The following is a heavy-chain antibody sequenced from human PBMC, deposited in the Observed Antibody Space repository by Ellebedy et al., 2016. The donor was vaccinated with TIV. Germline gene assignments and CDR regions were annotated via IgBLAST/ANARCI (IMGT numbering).Heavy chain of an antibody. CDR1: GFIFSSYG. V-gene: IGHV3-33*01. CDR3: ARELPLDCSGGSCYSYYFDY. Sequence: GESLKISCAASGFIFSSYGMHWVRQAPGKGLEWVAVIWYDGSTKYYADSVKGRFTISRDNSKNTLYLQMNSLRAEDTAVYYCARELPLDCSGGSCYSYYFDYWGQGTLVTVSS. D-gene: IGHD2-15*01. CDR2: IWYDGSTK. J-gene: IGHJ4*02.